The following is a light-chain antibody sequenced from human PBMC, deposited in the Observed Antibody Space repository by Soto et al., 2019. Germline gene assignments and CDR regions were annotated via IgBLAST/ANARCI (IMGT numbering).Light chain of an antibody. Sequence: QSVLTQPASVSGSPGQSITISCTGSSSDVGSYNLVSWYQQHPGKAPKLMIYEDSKRPSGVSNRFSGSKSGNTASLTISGLQAEDEADYYCCSYAGSSTDVFGTGTKVTVL. CDR2: EDS. J-gene: IGLJ1*01. V-gene: IGLV2-23*01. CDR1: SSDVGSYNL. CDR3: CSYAGSSTDV.